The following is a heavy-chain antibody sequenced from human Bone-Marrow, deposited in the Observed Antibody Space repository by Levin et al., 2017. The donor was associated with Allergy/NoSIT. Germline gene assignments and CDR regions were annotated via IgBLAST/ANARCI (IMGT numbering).Heavy chain of an antibody. CDR2: ITSRDGSGT. CDR1: GFTFSSYS. CDR3: GKDQYNTPCD. D-gene: IGHD3-3*01. V-gene: IGHV3-23*01. J-gene: IGHJ4*02. Sequence: GESLKISWVASGFTFSSYSMDWVRQAPGKGLGWVSTITSRDGSGTYHAGSVKGCFTNSRGNFKNTLFLQMNSLRAEDTAIYYCGKDQYNTPCDWGQGTLLAVSS.